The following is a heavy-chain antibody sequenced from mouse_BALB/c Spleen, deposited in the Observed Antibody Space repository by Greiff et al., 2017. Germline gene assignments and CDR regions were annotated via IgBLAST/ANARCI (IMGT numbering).Heavy chain of an antibody. CDR1: GFTFSSYG. J-gene: IGHJ2*01. V-gene: IGHV5-6-3*01. D-gene: IGHD1-2*01. CDR3: ARDKDYGLFDY. Sequence: EVHLVESGGGLVQPGGSLKLSCAASGFTFSSYGMSWVRQTPDKRLELVATINSNGGSTYYPDSVKGRFTISRDNAKNTLYLQMSSLKSEDTAMYYCARDKDYGLFDYWGQGTTLTVSS. CDR2: INSNGGST.